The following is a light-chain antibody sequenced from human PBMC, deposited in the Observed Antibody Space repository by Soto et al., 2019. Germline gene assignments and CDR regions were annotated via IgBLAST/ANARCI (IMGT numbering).Light chain of an antibody. CDR1: QSISSY. J-gene: IGKJ3*01. Sequence: DIQMTQSPSSLSASVGDRVTITCRASQSISSYLNWYQQKPGKAPKLLIYAASSLQSGVPSRFSGSGSGTDFTITISSLQPEDFATYYCQQSYSTFFFTFGPGTKVDIK. CDR3: QQSYSTFFFT. V-gene: IGKV1-39*01. CDR2: AAS.